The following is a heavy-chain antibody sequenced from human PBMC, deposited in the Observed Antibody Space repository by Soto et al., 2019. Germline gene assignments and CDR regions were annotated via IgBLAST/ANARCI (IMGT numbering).Heavy chain of an antibody. D-gene: IGHD1-1*01. Sequence: PSETLSLTCTVSGGSISSSSYYWGWIRQPPGKGLEWIGSIYYSGSTYYNPSLKSRVTISVDTSKNQFSLKLSSVTAADSAVYYCASGDWNEANFDYWGQGTLVTVSS. J-gene: IGHJ4*02. CDR3: ASGDWNEANFDY. CDR2: IYYSGST. V-gene: IGHV4-39*01. CDR1: GGSISSSSYY.